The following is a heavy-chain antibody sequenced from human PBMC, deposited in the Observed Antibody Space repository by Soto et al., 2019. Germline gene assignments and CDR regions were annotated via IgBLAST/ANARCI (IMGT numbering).Heavy chain of an antibody. J-gene: IGHJ4*02. CDR1: GGSISSYY. CDR3: GRVWEQQLVFDY. Sequence: SETLSLTCTVSGGSISSYYWSWIRQPPWKGLEWIGYIYYSGSTNYNPSLKSRVTISVDTSKNQFSLKLSSVTAADTAVYYCGRVWEQQLVFDYWGQRTLVTVSS. V-gene: IGHV4-59*01. D-gene: IGHD6-13*01. CDR2: IYYSGST.